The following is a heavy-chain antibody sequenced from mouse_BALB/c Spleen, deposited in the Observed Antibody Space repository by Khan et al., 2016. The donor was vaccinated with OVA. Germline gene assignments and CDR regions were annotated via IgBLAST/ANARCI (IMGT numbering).Heavy chain of an antibody. CDR1: GYTFTNYG. CDR3: ARVGYNGTRDY. Sequence: QIQLVQSGPELKKPGETVKISCKASGYTFTNYGMNWVKQTPGEGLKWMGWINTYTGEPTYAVDFKGRFAFSLETSASTAYLQINNLKNEDTATDFCARVGYNGTRDYWGKGTSVTVSS. V-gene: IGHV9-3-1*01. D-gene: IGHD4-1*01. CDR2: INTYTGEP. J-gene: IGHJ4*01.